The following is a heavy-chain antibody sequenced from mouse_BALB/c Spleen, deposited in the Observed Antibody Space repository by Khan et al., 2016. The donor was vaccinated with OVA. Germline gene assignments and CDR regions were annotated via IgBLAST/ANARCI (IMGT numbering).Heavy chain of an antibody. Sequence: QVQLQQSGAELARPGASVKMSCKASGYTFTSYTMHWVKQRPGQALEWIGYIDPSSGYTNYNQKFRNKATLTADKSSSTAYIQLSSLTSEDSAVHYCARSAFYGRISYFDYWGPGTTLTVSS. CDR1: GYTFTSYT. CDR2: IDPSSGYT. D-gene: IGHD1-1*01. CDR3: ARSAFYGRISYFDY. V-gene: IGHV1-4*01. J-gene: IGHJ2*01.